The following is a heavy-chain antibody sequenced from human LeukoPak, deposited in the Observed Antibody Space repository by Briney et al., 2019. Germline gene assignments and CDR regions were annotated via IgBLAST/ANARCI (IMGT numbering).Heavy chain of an antibody. CDR2: INQDGSDK. Sequence: PGGSLRLSCAASGFTFSRTWMSWVRKGPGKGLEWVANINQDGSDKTNVDSVTGGFTISRDNAKNSPYLQMNSLRVDDTAVYYCARSWSSGYYYDYWGLGTLVTVSS. J-gene: IGHJ4*02. D-gene: IGHD3-22*01. CDR3: ARSWSSGYYYDY. CDR1: GFTFSRTW. V-gene: IGHV3-7*01.